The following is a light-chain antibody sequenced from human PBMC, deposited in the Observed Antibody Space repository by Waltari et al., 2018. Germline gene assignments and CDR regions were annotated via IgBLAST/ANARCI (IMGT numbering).Light chain of an antibody. CDR1: QSVSTF. CDR2: DAS. CDR3: QQRSSWPRLT. J-gene: IGKJ4*01. Sequence: EIVLTQSPATLSLSPGERATLSCRASQSVSTFLDWYQQKPGQSPRLLIYDASTRARGIPARFSGSGSGRDFTLTISSLEPEDFAVYYCQQRSSWPRLTFGGGTKVEI. V-gene: IGKV3-11*02.